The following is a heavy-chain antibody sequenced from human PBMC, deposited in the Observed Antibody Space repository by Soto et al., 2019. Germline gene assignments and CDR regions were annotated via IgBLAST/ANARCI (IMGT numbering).Heavy chain of an antibody. Sequence: PSETLSLTCAVYVGSFSGYYWHWIRQPPGKGLEWIGEINHSGSTNYNPSLKSRVTISVDTSKNQFSLKLTSVTAADTAVYYCARLPRGYNYGIDVCGQGTTVPVSS. CDR1: VGSFSGYY. V-gene: IGHV4-34*01. J-gene: IGHJ6*02. CDR2: INHSGST. CDR3: ARLPRGYNYGIDV. D-gene: IGHD1-1*01.